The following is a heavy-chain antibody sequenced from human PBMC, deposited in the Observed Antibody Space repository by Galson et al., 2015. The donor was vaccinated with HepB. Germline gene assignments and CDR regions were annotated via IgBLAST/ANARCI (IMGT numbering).Heavy chain of an antibody. Sequence: SLRLSCAASGFTFGGSAIHWVRQTSGKGLEWVGRIGSKTNNYATAYTASVEGRFTISRDDSKNTLYLEMNSLKTEDTALYYCTTFLEMTTVQYWGQGTLVTVSS. CDR2: IGSKTNNYAT. CDR1: GFTFGGSA. V-gene: IGHV3-73*01. J-gene: IGHJ4*02. CDR3: TTFLEMTTVQY. D-gene: IGHD4-11*01.